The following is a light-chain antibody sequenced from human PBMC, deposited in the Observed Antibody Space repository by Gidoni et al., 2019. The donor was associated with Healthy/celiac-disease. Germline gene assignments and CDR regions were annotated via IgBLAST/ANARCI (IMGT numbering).Light chain of an antibody. V-gene: IGLV2-14*03. Sequence: QSAVTQPASVSWSPGQSITITCTGTSSDVCGYNYVSWYQKHPVKAPKLMIYDFSKRPSGVSNRFSGSKSGNTASLTISGLQAEDEADYYCSSYTSSSTLVVFGGGTKLTVL. CDR1: SSDVCGYNY. CDR2: DFS. CDR3: SSYTSSSTLVV. J-gene: IGLJ2*01.